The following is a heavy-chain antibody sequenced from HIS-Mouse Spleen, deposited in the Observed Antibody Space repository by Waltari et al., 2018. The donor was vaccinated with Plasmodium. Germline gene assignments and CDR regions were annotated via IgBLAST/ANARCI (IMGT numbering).Heavy chain of an antibody. J-gene: IGHJ2*01. CDR3: AREDILTAYYNDYWYFDL. CDR2: ISSMSSYI. CDR1: GFTFSSYS. V-gene: IGHV3-21*01. Sequence: EVQLVESGGGLVKPGGSLRLSCAASGFTFSSYSMNWIRQAPGKGVEWVLFISSMSSYIDYADSVKGRFTISRDKAKNSLYLQMNSLRAEDTAVYYCAREDILTAYYNDYWYFDLWGRGTLVTVSS. D-gene: IGHD3-9*01.